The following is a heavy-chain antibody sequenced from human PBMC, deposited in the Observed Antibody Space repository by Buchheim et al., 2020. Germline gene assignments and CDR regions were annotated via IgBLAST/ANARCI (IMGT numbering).Heavy chain of an antibody. CDR2: ISYDGSNK. CDR1: GFTFSSYG. V-gene: IGHV3-30*18. J-gene: IGHJ6*03. CDR3: AKEAVILEGYYYYMDV. Sequence: QVQLVESGGGVVQPGRSLRLSCAASGFTFSSYGMHWVRQAPGKGLEWVAVISYDGSNKYYADSVKGRFTISRDNSKNTLYLQMNSRGAEDTALYYCAKEAVILEGYYYYMDVWGKGTT. D-gene: IGHD3-16*02.